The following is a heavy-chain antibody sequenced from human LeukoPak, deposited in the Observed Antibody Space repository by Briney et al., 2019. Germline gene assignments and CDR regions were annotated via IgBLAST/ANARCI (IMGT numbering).Heavy chain of an antibody. CDR3: ATPLDYYDSSGYHQGGD. J-gene: IGHJ4*02. CDR1: GFTFSSYS. D-gene: IGHD3-22*01. V-gene: IGHV3-7*03. Sequence: GGSLRLSCAASGFTFSSYSMNWVRQAPGKGLEWVANIKQDGSKKNYVDSVKGRFTISRDNTKNSLYLQMNSLRAEDTAVYYCATPLDYYDSSGYHQGGDWGQGTLVTVSS. CDR2: IKQDGSKK.